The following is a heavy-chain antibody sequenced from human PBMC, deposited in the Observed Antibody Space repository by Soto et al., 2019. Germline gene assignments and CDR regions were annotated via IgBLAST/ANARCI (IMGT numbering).Heavy chain of an antibody. V-gene: IGHV4-34*01. CDR1: GGSFSGYH. J-gene: IGHJ4*02. D-gene: IGHD4-4*01. CDR3: ATFVGATTVTRGSPRDY. CDR2: INPSGSI. Sequence: VQLQQWGAGLLKPLETLSLTCAVYGGSFSGYHWSWFRQPPGKGLEWIGEINPSGSINYNPSLKSRVTISVDTSKNQFSLNLSSVTAADTAVYYCATFVGATTVTRGSPRDYWGQGTLVTVSS.